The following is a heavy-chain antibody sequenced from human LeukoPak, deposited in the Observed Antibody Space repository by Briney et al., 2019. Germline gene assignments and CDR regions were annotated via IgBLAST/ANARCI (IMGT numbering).Heavy chain of an antibody. Sequence: SQTLSLTCAIFGDSVSSNSAAWNWIRQSPSRGLEWLGRTYYRSKWYNGYAVSVKSRITISADTSKNQFSLRLSSVTPEDTAVYYCARAIGWIVDWGQGTLVTVS. CDR3: ARAIGWIVD. D-gene: IGHD6-19*01. J-gene: IGHJ1*01. CDR1: GDSVSSNSAA. CDR2: TYYRSKWYN. V-gene: IGHV6-1*01.